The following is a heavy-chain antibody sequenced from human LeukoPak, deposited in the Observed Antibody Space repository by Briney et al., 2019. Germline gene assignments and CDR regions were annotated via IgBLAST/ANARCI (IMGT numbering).Heavy chain of an antibody. CDR2: IYHSGST. D-gene: IGHD5-12*01. Sequence: SETLSLTCTVSGYSISSGYYWGWIRQPPGKGLEWIGSIYHSGSTYYNPSLKSRVTISVDTSKNQFSLKLSSVTAADTAVYYCARDGKYSGYSTAFDIWGQGTMVTVSS. CDR3: ARDGKYSGYSTAFDI. CDR1: GYSISSGYY. V-gene: IGHV4-38-2*02. J-gene: IGHJ3*02.